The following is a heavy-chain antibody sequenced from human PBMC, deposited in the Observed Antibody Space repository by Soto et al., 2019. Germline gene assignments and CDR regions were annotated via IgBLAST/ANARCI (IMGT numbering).Heavy chain of an antibody. CDR2: INLDNGDT. CDR3: ARARLSVVGRSPTGLDY. CDR1: GYIFIGYY. V-gene: IGHV1-2*02. J-gene: IGHJ4*02. D-gene: IGHD6-19*01. Sequence: QVQLVQSGAEVKKPGASVKVSCKASGYIFIGYYMHWVRQAPGQGPEWMGWINLDNGDTNYAQEFQGRVTVTRDTSISTAYMELSGLGGDDTAIYYCARARLSVVGRSPTGLDYWGQGTLVTVSS.